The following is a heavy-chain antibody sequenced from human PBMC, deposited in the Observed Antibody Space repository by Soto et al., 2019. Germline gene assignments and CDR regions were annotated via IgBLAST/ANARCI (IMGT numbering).Heavy chain of an antibody. D-gene: IGHD3-22*01. CDR1: GGSISSGGYY. Sequence: PSETLSPTCTVSGGSISSGGYYWSWIRQHPGKGLEWIGYIYYSGSTYYNPSLKSRVTISVDTSKNQFSLKLSSVTAADTAVYYCAREITNYYYDSSGYSSYYGMDVWGQGTTVTVSS. V-gene: IGHV4-31*03. CDR2: IYYSGST. CDR3: AREITNYYYDSSGYSSYYGMDV. J-gene: IGHJ6*02.